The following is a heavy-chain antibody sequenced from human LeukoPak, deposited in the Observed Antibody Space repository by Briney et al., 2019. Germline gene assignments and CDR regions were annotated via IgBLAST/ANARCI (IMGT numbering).Heavy chain of an antibody. V-gene: IGHV4-4*07. CDR1: GGSISSYY. CDR3: ARESEDYYDSRGYPVY. D-gene: IGHD3-22*01. J-gene: IGHJ4*02. Sequence: PSETLSLTCTVSGGSISSYYWSWIRQPAGKGLEWIGRIYTSGSTNYNPSLKSRVTMSVDTSKNQFSLKLSSVTAADTAVYYCARESEDYYDSRGYPVYWGQGTLVTVSS. CDR2: IYTSGST.